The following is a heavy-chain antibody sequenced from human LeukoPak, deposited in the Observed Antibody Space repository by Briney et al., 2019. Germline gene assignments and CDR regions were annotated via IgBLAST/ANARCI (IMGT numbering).Heavy chain of an antibody. Sequence: ASVKVSCKASGYTFTAYYIHWVRRAPGQGLEWMGWIDPRSGATKCTQKFQGRVTMTRDTSITTVYLELNGLTFDGTAVYYCATDNGTLDYWGQGTLVTVSS. V-gene: IGHV1-2*02. CDR3: ATDNGTLDY. J-gene: IGHJ4*02. CDR1: GYTFTAYY. D-gene: IGHD2-8*01. CDR2: IDPRSGAT.